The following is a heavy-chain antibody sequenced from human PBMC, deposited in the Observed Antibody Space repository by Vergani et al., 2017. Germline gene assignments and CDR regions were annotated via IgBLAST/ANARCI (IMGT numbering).Heavy chain of an antibody. J-gene: IGHJ4*02. CDR1: GFTFSHYS. V-gene: IGHV3-30*03. CDR3: ARAKSYDFWSGYYSYFDY. CDR2: ISYDGSNK. D-gene: IGHD3-3*01. Sequence: VQMVESGGGLVKPGGSLRLSCVASGFTFSHYSMNWVRQAPGKGLEWVAVISYDGSNKYYADSVKGRFTISRDNSKNTLYLQMNSLRAEDTAVYYCARAKSYDFWSGYYSYFDYWGQGTLVTVSS.